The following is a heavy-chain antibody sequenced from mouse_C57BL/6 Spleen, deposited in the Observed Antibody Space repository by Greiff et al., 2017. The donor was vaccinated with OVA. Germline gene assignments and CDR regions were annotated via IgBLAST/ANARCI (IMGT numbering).Heavy chain of an antibody. CDR3: EREGEPYFDD. V-gene: IGHV1-64*01. J-gene: IGHJ2*01. Sequence: QVQLQQPGAELVKPGASVKLSCKASGYTFTSYWMQWVKQRPGQGLEWIGMIHPNSGSTNYNEKFKSKATLTVDKSSSTAYMQLSSLTSEDSAVYYCEREGEPYFDDWGKGTTLTVSS. CDR1: GYTFTSYW. CDR2: IHPNSGST.